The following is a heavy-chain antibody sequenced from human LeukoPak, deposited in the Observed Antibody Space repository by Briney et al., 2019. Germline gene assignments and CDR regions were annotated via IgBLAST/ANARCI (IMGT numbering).Heavy chain of an antibody. CDR1: GFTFSSYA. V-gene: IGHV3-23*01. D-gene: IGHD3-10*01. CDR2: ISGSGGST. CDR3: AKDQFGELNYYYGMDV. Sequence: GGSLRLSCAASGFTFSSYAMSWVRQAPGKGLEWVSAISGSGGSTYYADSVKGRFTISRDNSKNTLYLQMNSLRAEDTAVYYCAKDQFGELNYYYGMDVWGQGTTVTVSS. J-gene: IGHJ6*02.